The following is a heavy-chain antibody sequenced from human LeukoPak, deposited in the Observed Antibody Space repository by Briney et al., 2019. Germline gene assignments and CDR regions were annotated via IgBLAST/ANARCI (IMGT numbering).Heavy chain of an antibody. CDR3: ARGFKN. J-gene: IGHJ4*02. CDR2: IASDGSST. V-gene: IGHV3-74*01. Sequence: GGSLRLSCAASGFTFSSYWMNWVRQAPGKGLVWVSRIASDGSSTSYADSVKGRFTISRDNAKNTLYLQMNSLRAEDTAVYYCARGFKNWGQGTLVTVSS. CDR1: GFTFSSYW.